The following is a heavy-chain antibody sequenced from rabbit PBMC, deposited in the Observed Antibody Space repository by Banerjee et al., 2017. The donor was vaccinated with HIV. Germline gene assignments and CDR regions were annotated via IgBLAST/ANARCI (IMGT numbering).Heavy chain of an antibody. CDR3: ARGPYAGDGDVHRYFDL. CDR1: GIHFSAYS. V-gene: IGHV1S7*01. CDR2: IDPVFGST. D-gene: IGHD4-2*01. J-gene: IGHJ4*01. Sequence: QLEESGGGLVQPGESLKLSCKASGIHFSAYSMNWVRQAPGKGLEWIGYIDPVFGSTYYASWVNGRFAISSHNAQNTLYLQLNSLTAADTATYFCARGPYAGDGDVHRYFDLWGQGTLVTVS.